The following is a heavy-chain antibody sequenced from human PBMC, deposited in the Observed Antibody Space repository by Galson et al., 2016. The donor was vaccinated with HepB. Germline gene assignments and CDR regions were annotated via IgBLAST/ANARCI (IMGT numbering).Heavy chain of an antibody. CDR1: GGSFSGYY. D-gene: IGHD4-17*01. Sequence: LSLTCAVYGGSFSGYYWSWIRQPPGKGLEWIGEINHSGSTNYNPSLKSRVTISVDTSKNQFSPKPSSVTAADTAVYYCARGDNPDYGDYASAYYYMDVWGKGTTVTVSS. CDR2: INHSGST. V-gene: IGHV4-34*01. J-gene: IGHJ6*03. CDR3: ARGDNPDYGDYASAYYYMDV.